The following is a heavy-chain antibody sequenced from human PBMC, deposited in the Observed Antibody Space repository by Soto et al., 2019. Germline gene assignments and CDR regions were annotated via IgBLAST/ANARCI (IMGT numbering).Heavy chain of an antibody. CDR1: GGSVSSGGHY. D-gene: IGHD6-19*01. CDR3: ASDIRRGLGNDY. CDR2: IYNSGTT. Sequence: SETLSLTCTVSGGSVSSGGHYWSWIRQPPGKGLEWIGYIYNSGTTDYNASLKSRATISIDTSKNQFSLKLSSVTAADTAVYYCASDIRRGLGNDYWGQGTPVTVSS. J-gene: IGHJ4*02. V-gene: IGHV4-61*08.